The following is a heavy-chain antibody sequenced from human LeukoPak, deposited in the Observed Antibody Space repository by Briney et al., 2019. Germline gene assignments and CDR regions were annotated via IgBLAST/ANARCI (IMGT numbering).Heavy chain of an antibody. Sequence: ASVKVSCKASGYTFAAYYMHWVRQAPGQGLEWMGWISAYNGNTNYAQKLQGRVTMTTDTSTSTAYMELRSLRSDDTAVYYCARDGYTSSWYLDYWGQGTLVTVSS. CDR2: ISAYNGNT. J-gene: IGHJ4*02. CDR1: GYTFAAYY. CDR3: ARDGYTSSWYLDY. V-gene: IGHV1-18*04. D-gene: IGHD6-13*01.